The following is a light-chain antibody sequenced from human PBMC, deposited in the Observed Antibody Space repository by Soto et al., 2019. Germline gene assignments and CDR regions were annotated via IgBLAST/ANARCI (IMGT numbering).Light chain of an antibody. CDR1: QDISVY. Sequence: DIQMTQSPSSLSASVGDRVTITCRASQDISVYLAWYQQKPGKVPRLLIYSASTLQSGVPSRSSGSGSVTDFTLTISSLQPEDVATYFCQKFNTAPLTFGQGTRLEI. CDR3: QKFNTAPLT. V-gene: IGKV1-27*01. J-gene: IGKJ5*01. CDR2: SAS.